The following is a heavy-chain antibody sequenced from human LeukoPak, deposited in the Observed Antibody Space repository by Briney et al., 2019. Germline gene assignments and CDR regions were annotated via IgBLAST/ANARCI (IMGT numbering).Heavy chain of an antibody. J-gene: IGHJ3*01. CDR3: ATSSYSSSSSV. D-gene: IGHD6-6*01. V-gene: IGHV3-7*03. CDR2: INSDGSDG. Sequence: GGSLRLSCVVSGFTFSGFWMSWARQAPGKGREWVASINSDGSDGYYADVVKGRFTISRDNAKNSLYLQINSLIAEDTAVYYCATSSYSSSSSVWGQGTMVTVSS. CDR1: GFTFSGFW.